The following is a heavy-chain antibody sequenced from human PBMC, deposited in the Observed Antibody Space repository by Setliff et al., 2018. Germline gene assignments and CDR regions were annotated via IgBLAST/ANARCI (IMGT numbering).Heavy chain of an antibody. Sequence: ASVKVSCKASGYTFTSYDINWVRQAPGQGLEWMGWMNPNSGNTGYAQKFQGRVTMTRNTSISTAYMELSSLRSEDTAVYYCAMKGGDFPSSWYTFDYWGQGTLVTVSS. CDR2: MNPNSGNT. V-gene: IGHV1-8*02. CDR3: AMKGGDFPSSWYTFDY. J-gene: IGHJ4*02. D-gene: IGHD6-13*01. CDR1: GYTFTSYD.